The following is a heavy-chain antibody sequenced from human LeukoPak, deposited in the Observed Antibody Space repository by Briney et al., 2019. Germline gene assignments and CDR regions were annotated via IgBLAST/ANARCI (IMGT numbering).Heavy chain of an antibody. CDR1: GFTFSSYG. Sequence: GGSLRLSCAASGFTFSSYGMHWVRQAPGKGLEWVAFIRYDGSNKYYADSVKGRFTISRDNSKNTLYLQMNSLRAEDTAVYYCARDLLLWFGELLNAFDIWGQGTMVTVSS. J-gene: IGHJ3*02. V-gene: IGHV3-30*02. D-gene: IGHD3-10*01. CDR3: ARDLLLWFGELLNAFDI. CDR2: IRYDGSNK.